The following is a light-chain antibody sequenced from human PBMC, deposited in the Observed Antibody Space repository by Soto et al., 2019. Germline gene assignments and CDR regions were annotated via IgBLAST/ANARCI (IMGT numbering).Light chain of an antibody. CDR1: QSVSSSY. Sequence: EIVLTQSPGTLSLSPGERATLSCRASQSVSSSYLAWYQQKPGQAPTLLIYGASSRATGIPSRFSGSGSGTAFTLTISRLEPEDFAVYYCQQYGSSPWTFGQGTKVEIK. CDR3: QQYGSSPWT. CDR2: GAS. J-gene: IGKJ1*01. V-gene: IGKV3-20*01.